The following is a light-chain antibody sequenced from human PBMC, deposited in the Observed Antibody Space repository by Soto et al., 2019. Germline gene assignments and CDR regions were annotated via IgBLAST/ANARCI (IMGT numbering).Light chain of an antibody. J-gene: IGKJ2*03. V-gene: IGKV3-20*01. Sequence: EIVLTQSPGTLSLSPGERATLSCRASQSVSSSYLAWCQQKPGQAPRLLIYGASSRATGIPDRFSGSGSGTDFTLTISRLEPEDFAVYYCQQYGNSPPHSFGQGTKVDIK. CDR3: QQYGNSPPHS. CDR2: GAS. CDR1: QSVSSSY.